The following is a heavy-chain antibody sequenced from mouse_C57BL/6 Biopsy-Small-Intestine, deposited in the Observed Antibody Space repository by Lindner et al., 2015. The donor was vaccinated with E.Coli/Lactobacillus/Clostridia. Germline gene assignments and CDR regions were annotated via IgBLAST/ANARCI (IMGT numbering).Heavy chain of an antibody. Sequence: VQLQESGPELVRPGVSVKISCKGSGYTFTDYAMHWVKQSHAKSLEWIGVISTYTGDATYNQKFKDKATMTEDKSSSTAYMELARLTSEDSAVYYCARILYGSSCYWYFDVWGTGTTVTVSS. CDR1: GYTFTDYA. D-gene: IGHD1-1*01. CDR3: ARILYGSSCYWYFDV. CDR2: ISTYTGDA. V-gene: IGHV1-67*01. J-gene: IGHJ1*03.